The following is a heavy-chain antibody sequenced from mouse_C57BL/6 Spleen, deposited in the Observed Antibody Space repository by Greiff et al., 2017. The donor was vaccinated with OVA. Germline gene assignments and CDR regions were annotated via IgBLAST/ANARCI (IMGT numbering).Heavy chain of an antibody. CDR2: IDPSDSYT. Sequence: VQLQQPGAELVKPGASVKLSCKASGYTFTSYWMQWVKQRPGQGLEWIGEIDPSDSYTNYNQKFKGKATLTVDTSSSTAYMQLSSLTSEDSAVYYCASPSYYSNYGGFAYWGQGTLVTVSA. V-gene: IGHV1-50*01. CDR3: ASPSYYSNYGGFAY. CDR1: GYTFTSYW. J-gene: IGHJ3*01. D-gene: IGHD2-5*01.